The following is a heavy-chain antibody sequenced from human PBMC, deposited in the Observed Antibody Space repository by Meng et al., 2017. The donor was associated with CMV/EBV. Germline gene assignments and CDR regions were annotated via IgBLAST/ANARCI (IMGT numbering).Heavy chain of an antibody. CDR3: ARAKMNWNVIDAFDI. CDR1: GFTFSSYA. D-gene: IGHD1-1*01. J-gene: IGHJ3*02. V-gene: IGHV3-30-3*01. Sequence: GESLKISCAASGFTFSSYAMHWVRQAPGKGLEWVAVISYDGSNKYYADSVKGRFTISRDNSKNTLYLQMNSLRAEDTAVYYCARAKMNWNVIDAFDIWVQGTMVTVSS. CDR2: ISYDGSNK.